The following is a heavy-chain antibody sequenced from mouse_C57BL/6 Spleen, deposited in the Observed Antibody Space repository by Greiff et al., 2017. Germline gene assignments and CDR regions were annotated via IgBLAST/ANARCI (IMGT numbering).Heavy chain of an antibody. J-gene: IGHJ4*01. CDR1: GFPFRSYG. V-gene: IGHV5-6*01. CDR2: ISSGGSYT. D-gene: IGHD2-3*01. Sequence: EVQLVESGGHLVKPGGSLQLSCAASGFPFRSYGMSWVRQTPDKRLDWGATISSGGSYTYYPDSVKGRFTTSRDNAKNTLYLQMSSLKSEDTAMYYCARHYDGSTGYAMDYWGQGTSDTVSS. CDR3: ARHYDGSTGYAMDY.